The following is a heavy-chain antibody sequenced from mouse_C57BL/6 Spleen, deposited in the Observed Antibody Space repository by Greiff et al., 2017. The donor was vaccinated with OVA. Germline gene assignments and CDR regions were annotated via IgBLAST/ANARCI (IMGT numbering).Heavy chain of an antibody. CDR2: IDPSDSET. J-gene: IGHJ1*03. Sequence: QVQLQQPGAELVRPGSSVKLSCKASGYTFTSYWMHWVKQRPIQGLEWIGNIDPSDSETHYNQKFKDKATLTVDKSSSTAYMQLSSLTSEDSAVYYCARVGYSNHWYFDVWGTGTTVTVSS. V-gene: IGHV1-52*01. D-gene: IGHD2-5*01. CDR1: GYTFTSYW. CDR3: ARVGYSNHWYFDV.